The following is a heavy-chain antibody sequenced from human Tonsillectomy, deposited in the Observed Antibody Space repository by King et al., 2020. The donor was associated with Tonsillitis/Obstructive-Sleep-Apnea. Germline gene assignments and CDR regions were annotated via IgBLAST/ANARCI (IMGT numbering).Heavy chain of an antibody. D-gene: IGHD2-8*01. CDR1: GFTFSNYG. V-gene: IGHV3-33*01. J-gene: IGHJ2*01. CDR2: IWYDGSNK. CDR3: ARGGDIVLMVYNIHWYFDL. Sequence: QVQLVESGGGVVQPGRSLRLSCAASGFTFSNYGMHWVRQAPGKGLEWVAVIWYDGSNKYYADSVKGRFTISRDNSKNTLYLQMNSLRAEDTAVYYCARGGDIVLMVYNIHWYFDLWGRGTLVTVSS.